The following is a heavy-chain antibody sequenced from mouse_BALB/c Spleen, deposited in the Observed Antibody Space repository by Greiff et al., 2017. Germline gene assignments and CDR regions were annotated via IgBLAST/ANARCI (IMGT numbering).Heavy chain of an antibody. D-gene: IGHD2-4*01. J-gene: IGHJ2*01. CDR1: GYAFTNYL. V-gene: IGHV1-54*01. CDR2: INPGSGGT. CDR3: ARAMIYYFDY. Sequence: QVQLQQSGAELVRPGTSVKVSCKASGYAFTNYLIEWVKQRPGQGLEWIGVINPGSGGTNYNEKFKGKATLTADKSSSTAYMQLSSLTSDDSAVYFCARAMIYYFDYWGQGTTLTVSS.